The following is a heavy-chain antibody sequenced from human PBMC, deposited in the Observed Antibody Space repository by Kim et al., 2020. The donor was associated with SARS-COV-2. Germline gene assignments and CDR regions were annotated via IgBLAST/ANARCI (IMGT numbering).Heavy chain of an antibody. CDR2: IGTGTGDT. J-gene: IGHJ4*02. V-gene: IGHV3-48*02. CDR3: ARENLGRGLFDC. D-gene: IGHD7-27*01. Sequence: GGSLRLSCAAPELSFSSYGMNWVRRAPGKGLEWVSYIGTGTGDTAYADSVKGRFTISRDNARNSLYLQMNTLRDDDTATYYCARENLGRGLFDCWGLGTL. CDR1: ELSFSSYG.